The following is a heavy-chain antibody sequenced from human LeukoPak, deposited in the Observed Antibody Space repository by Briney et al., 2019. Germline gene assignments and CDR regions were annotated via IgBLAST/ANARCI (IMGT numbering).Heavy chain of an antibody. V-gene: IGHV3-11*01. J-gene: IGHJ4*02. Sequence: KSGGSLRLSCAASGFTFSDYYMSWIRQAPGKGLEWVSYISSGGSTIYYADSVKGRFTISRDNAKNSLYLQMNSLRAEDTAVYYCAREGITMIKRNDYWGQGTLVTVSS. CDR1: GFTFSDYY. CDR3: AREGITMIKRNDY. CDR2: ISSGGSTI. D-gene: IGHD3-22*01.